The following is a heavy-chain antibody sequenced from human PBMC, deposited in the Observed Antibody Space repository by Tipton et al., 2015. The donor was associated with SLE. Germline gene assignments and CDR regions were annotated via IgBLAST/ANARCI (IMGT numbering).Heavy chain of an antibody. CDR2: IYYSGST. Sequence: TLSLTCTVSGGSISSSSYYWGWIRQPPGKGLEWIGSIYYSGSTYYNPSLKSRVTISVDTSKNQFSLKLSSVTAADTAVYYCARGRYYYHMDVWGKGTTVTVSS. V-gene: IGHV4-39*07. J-gene: IGHJ6*03. CDR3: ARGRYYYHMDV. CDR1: GGSISSSSYY.